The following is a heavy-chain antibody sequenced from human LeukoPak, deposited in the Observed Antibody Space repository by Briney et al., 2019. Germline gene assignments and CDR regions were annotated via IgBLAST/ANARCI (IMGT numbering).Heavy chain of an antibody. J-gene: IGHJ4*02. D-gene: IGHD5-12*01. CDR1: GFTFSSYA. V-gene: IGHV3-23*01. CDR2: ISGSGGST. Sequence: GGSLRLSCAASGFTFSSYAMSWVRQAPGKGLEWVSAISGSGGSTYYADSVKGRFTISRDNSKNTLYLQMNSLRAEDTAVYYCARGQVVATIPPPSDYWGQGTLVTVSS. CDR3: ARGQVVATIPPPSDY.